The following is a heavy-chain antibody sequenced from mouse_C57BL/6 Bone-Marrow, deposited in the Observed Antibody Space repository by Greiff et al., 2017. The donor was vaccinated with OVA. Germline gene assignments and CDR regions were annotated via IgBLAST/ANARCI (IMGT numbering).Heavy chain of an antibody. V-gene: IGHV1-59*01. CDR3: ARGGLLRHFDY. CDR2: IDPSDSYT. D-gene: IGHD1-1*01. CDR1: GYTFTSYW. Sequence: QVQLQQPGAELVRPGTSVKLSCKASGYTFTSYWMHWVKQRPGQGLEWIGVIDPSDSYTNYNQKFKGKATLTVDTSSSTAYMQLSSLTSADSAVYYCARGGLLRHFDYWGQGTTLTVSS. J-gene: IGHJ2*01.